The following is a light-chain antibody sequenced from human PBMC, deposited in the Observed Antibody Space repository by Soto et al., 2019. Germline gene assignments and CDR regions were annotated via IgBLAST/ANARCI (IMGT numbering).Light chain of an antibody. CDR3: KKYNIARLT. V-gene: IGKV1-27*01. CDR1: QGISNY. J-gene: IGKJ4*01. CDR2: AAS. Sequence: DIQMTQSPSSLSASVGDRVTITCRASQGISNYLAWYQQKPGKVPKLLIYAASTLQSGVPSRFSGSGPGTDFTLTISSLQTEDVATDYSKKYNIARLTFGGGTKVAIK.